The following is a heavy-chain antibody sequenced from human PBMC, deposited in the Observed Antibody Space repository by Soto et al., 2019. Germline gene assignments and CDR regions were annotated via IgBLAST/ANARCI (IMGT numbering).Heavy chain of an antibody. V-gene: IGHV3-30*18. CDR2: ISYDGSNE. CDR3: AKDVKSIAAPGIGFDY. Sequence: QVQLVESGGGVVQPGRSLRLSCAASGFTFSSYGMHWVRQAPGKGLEWVAVISYDGSNEYYADSVKGRFTISRDNSKNTTSLQVNSLRAEDTAVYYCAKDVKSIAAPGIGFDYWGQGTLVTVSS. D-gene: IGHD6-6*01. J-gene: IGHJ4*02. CDR1: GFTFSSYG.